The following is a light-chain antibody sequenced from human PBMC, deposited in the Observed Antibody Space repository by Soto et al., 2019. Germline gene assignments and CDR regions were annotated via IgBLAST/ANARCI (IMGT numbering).Light chain of an antibody. CDR3: CSYAGSIYV. J-gene: IGLJ1*01. V-gene: IGLV2-23*01. Sequence: QCVLTQPASVSGSPGQSITISCTGTSSDVGSYNLVSWYQQHPGKAPKLMIYEGSKRPSGVSNRFSGSKSGNTASLTISGLQAEDEADYYCCSYAGSIYVFGTGTKVTVL. CDR2: EGS. CDR1: SSDVGSYNL.